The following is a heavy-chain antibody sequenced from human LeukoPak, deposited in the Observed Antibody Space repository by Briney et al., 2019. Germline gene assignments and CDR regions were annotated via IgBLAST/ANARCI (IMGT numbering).Heavy chain of an antibody. D-gene: IGHD3-9*01. CDR2: ISGSGGST. V-gene: IGHV3-23*01. J-gene: IGHJ4*02. Sequence: GGSLRLSCAASGFTFSSYAMSWVRQAPGKGLEWVSAISGSGGSTYYADSVKGRFTISRDKSKNTLYLQMNSLRAEDTAVYYCAKSDWFDLITYFDYWGQGALVTVSS. CDR1: GFTFSSYA. CDR3: AKSDWFDLITYFDY.